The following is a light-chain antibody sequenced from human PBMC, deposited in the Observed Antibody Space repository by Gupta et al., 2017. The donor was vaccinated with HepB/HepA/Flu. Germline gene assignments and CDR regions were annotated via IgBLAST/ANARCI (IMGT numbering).Light chain of an antibody. CDR1: NIASKS. V-gene: IGLV3-21*03. CDR3: QVWDSSSDHRV. CDR2: NDS. J-gene: IGLJ3*02. Sequence: SYVLAHPPSVAAPPRKTARITCGGNNIASKSVHWYQQKTGQAAVLVIYNDSEWPPGIPVRFSGSNNGNTATLTISRVEAGDEAGYYCQVWDSSSDHRVFGGGTKLTVL.